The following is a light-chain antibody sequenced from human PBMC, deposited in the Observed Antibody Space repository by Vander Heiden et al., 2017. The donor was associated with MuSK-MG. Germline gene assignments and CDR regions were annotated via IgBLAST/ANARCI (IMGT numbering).Light chain of an antibody. CDR1: QDISSY. V-gene: IGKV1-9*01. J-gene: IGKJ5*01. Sequence: DIQLTQSPSFLSASVGDSVTITCRASQDISSYLAWYQQKPGKAPKLLVFGASTLQSGVPSRFSGSGSGTEFTLTISSLQPEDLATYYCHQLHNYTHTFGQGTPVEIK. CDR2: GAS. CDR3: HQLHNYTHT.